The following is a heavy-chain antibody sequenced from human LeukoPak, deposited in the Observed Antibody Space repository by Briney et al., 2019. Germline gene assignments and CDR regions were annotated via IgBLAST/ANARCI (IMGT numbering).Heavy chain of an antibody. J-gene: IGHJ4*02. CDR2: ISYDGSNK. V-gene: IGHV3-30*18. CDR1: GFTFNNYG. CDR3: AKGYGSGSYSTDY. D-gene: IGHD3-10*01. Sequence: GGSLRLSCAASGFTFNNYGMHWVRQAPGKGLEWVAFISYDGSNKYYADSVKGRFTISRDNSKNTVYLQMNSLRAEDTAVCYCAKGYGSGSYSTDYWGQGTLVTVSS.